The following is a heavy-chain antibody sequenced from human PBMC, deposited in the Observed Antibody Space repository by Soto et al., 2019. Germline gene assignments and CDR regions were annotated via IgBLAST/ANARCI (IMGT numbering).Heavy chain of an antibody. Sequence: QVQLQESGPGLVKPSETLSLTCTVSGGSISSYYWSWIRQPPGKGLEWIVYIYYSGSTNYNPSLKSRVTISVDTSKNQFSLKLSSVTAADTAVYYCARGGDYHFDYWGQGTLVTVSS. J-gene: IGHJ4*02. CDR2: IYYSGST. CDR1: GGSISSYY. D-gene: IGHD4-17*01. V-gene: IGHV4-59*01. CDR3: ARGGDYHFDY.